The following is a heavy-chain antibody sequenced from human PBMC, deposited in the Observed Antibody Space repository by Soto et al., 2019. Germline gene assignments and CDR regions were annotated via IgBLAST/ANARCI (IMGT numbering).Heavy chain of an antibody. CDR1: GFTFSSYG. V-gene: IGHV3-30*18. D-gene: IGHD3-16*02. CDR2: ISYDGSNK. Sequence: GGSLRLSCAASGFTFSSYGMHWVRQAPGKGLEWVAVISYDGSNKYYADSVKGRFTISRDNSNNTLYLQMNSLRAEDTAVYYCAKASEGRLRLGELSLDYWGQGTLVTVSS. CDR3: AKASEGRLRLGELSLDY. J-gene: IGHJ4*02.